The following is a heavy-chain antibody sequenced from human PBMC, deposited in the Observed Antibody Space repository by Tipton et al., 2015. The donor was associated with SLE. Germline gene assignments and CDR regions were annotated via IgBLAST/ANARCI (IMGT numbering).Heavy chain of an antibody. CDR1: EFSISNYW. V-gene: IGHV3-7*01. D-gene: IGHD2-21*01. J-gene: IGHJ6*01. CDR2: IKEDGREK. CDR3: ARGDFNV. Sequence: GSLRLSCAASEFSISNYWMSWVRQAPGKELEWVANIKEDGREKNYVDSVEGRFTISRDNAKNSLFLQMNSLRVEDTAVYYCARGDFNVWGQGTTVTVSS.